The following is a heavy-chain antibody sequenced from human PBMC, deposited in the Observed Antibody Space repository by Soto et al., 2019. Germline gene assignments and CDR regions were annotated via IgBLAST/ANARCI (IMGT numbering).Heavy chain of an antibody. D-gene: IGHD5-12*01. CDR1: GFTFSSYS. CDR2: ISSSSSYI. CDR3: ASSPALGRWLRPGPLGGMDV. V-gene: IGHV3-21*01. J-gene: IGHJ6*02. Sequence: EVQLVESGGGLVKPGGSLRLSCAASGFTFSSYSMNWVRQAPGKGLEWVSSISSSSSYIYYADSVKGRFTISRDNAKNSLYLQMNSLRAEDTAVYYCASSPALGRWLRPGPLGGMDVWGQGTTVTVSS.